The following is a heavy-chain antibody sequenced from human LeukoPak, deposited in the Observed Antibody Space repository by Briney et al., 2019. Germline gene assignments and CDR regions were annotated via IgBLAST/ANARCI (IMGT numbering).Heavy chain of an antibody. Sequence: GGSLRLSCAASGFTFNRYWMSWVRQAPGKGLVWVANIIQDGSAKNYVDSVEGRFTISRDNAKNSLYLQMNSLRAEDTAVYYCARVTSYYYNTSGDYYFDYWGQGTLVAVSS. CDR2: IIQDGSAK. CDR1: GFTFNRYW. V-gene: IGHV3-7*04. D-gene: IGHD3-22*01. J-gene: IGHJ4*02. CDR3: ARVTSYYYNTSGDYYFDY.